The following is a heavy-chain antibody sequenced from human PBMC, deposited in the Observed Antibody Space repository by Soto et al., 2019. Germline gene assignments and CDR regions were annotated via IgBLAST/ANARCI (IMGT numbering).Heavy chain of an antibody. CDR1: GFTVSSSY. CDR3: AKDLGPLKLLNYVFYGLDV. D-gene: IGHD2-21*02. CDR2: IESGGTA. V-gene: IGHV3-53*01. Sequence: PGGSLRLSCNASGFTVSSSYMSWVRQAPGMGLEWVAVIESGGTAHYADSVKGRFTISRDNPNNIIYLQLHTLRAEDTAVYYCAKDLGPLKLLNYVFYGLDVWGQGTMVTVSS. J-gene: IGHJ6*02.